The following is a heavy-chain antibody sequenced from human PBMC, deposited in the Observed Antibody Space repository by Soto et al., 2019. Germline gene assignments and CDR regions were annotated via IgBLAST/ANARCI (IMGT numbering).Heavy chain of an antibody. D-gene: IGHD1-26*01. CDR2: ISYDGSNK. Sequence: HVQLVESGGGVVQPGRSLRLSCAASGFTFSSYAMHWVRQAPGKGLEWVAVISYDGSNKYYADSVKGRFTISRDNSKNTLYLQMNSLRAEDTAVYYCARDISVGSGVDYWGQGTLVTVSS. CDR3: ARDISVGSGVDY. J-gene: IGHJ4*02. V-gene: IGHV3-30-3*01. CDR1: GFTFSSYA.